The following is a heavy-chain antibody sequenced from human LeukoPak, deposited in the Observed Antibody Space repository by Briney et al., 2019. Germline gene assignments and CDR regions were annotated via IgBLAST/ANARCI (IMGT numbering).Heavy chain of an antibody. D-gene: IGHD2-2*02. J-gene: IGHJ4*02. CDR3: ARDSSPHCSGTSCYRGY. CDR2: IYYSGST. V-gene: IGHV4-61*01. Sequence: PSETLSLTCTVSGGSVSSGNYYWSWIRQPPGKGLEWIGYIYYSGSTNYNPSLKSRVTISVDTSKNQFSLKLSSVTAADTAVYYCARDSSPHCSGTSCYRGYWGQGTLVTVSS. CDR1: GGSVSSGNYY.